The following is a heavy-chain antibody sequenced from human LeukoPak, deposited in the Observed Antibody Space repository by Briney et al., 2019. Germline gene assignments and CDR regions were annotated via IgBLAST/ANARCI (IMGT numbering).Heavy chain of an antibody. CDR2: ISGSGGST. Sequence: GGSLRLSCAASGFTFSSYAMSWVRQAPGKGLEWVSAISGSGGSTYYADSVKGRFTISRDNSKNTLYLQMNSLRAEDTAVYYCTKERYDYVWGSYQDYWGQGTLVTVSS. V-gene: IGHV3-23*01. D-gene: IGHD3-16*02. J-gene: IGHJ4*02. CDR3: TKERYDYVWGSYQDY. CDR1: GFTFSSYA.